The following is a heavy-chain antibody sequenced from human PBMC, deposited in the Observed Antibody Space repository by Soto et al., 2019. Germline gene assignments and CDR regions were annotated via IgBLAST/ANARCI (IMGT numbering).Heavy chain of an antibody. CDR3: AREVAADGTFREDVFDI. Sequence: QVHLVQSGAEVKKPGSSVKVSCKAPGGTFSNHAINWVRQAPGQGLERMGRIIPIFSTTNYAQKFQGRVTRTADESTITAYLELSSLKQDDTAVYYCAREVAADGTFREDVFDIWGQGTLVTVSS. V-gene: IGHV1-69*12. CDR1: GGTFSNHA. D-gene: IGHD6-13*01. J-gene: IGHJ3*02. CDR2: IIPIFSTT.